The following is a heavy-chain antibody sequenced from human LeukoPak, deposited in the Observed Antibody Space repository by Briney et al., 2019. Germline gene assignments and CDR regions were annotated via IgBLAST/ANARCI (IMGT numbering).Heavy chain of an antibody. CDR1: GYTFTGYY. D-gene: IGHD1-1*01. CDR3: ARVLTQNDSFDI. V-gene: IGHV1-2*02. Sequence: AASVKVSCKASGYTFTGYYMHWVRQAPGQGLEWIGWINPNSGGTNYAQKFQGRVTMTRDTSISTAYMELSRLRSDDTAVYYCARVLTQNDSFDIWGQGTMVTVPS. CDR2: INPNSGGT. J-gene: IGHJ3*02.